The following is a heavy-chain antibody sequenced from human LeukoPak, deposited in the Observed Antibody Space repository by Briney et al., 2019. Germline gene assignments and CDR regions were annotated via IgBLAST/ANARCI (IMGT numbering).Heavy chain of an antibody. CDR2: IKSKNVGETT. CDR1: GLTFGNAW. CDR3: TTGPGDSGY. J-gene: IGHJ4*02. V-gene: IGHV3-15*01. D-gene: IGHD2-21*02. Sequence: GGSLRLSCVVSGLTFGNAWMSWVRQAPGKGLEWVGRIKSKNVGETTEYAAPVQGRFTISRDDSKNTVYLQMSSLKTEDTAVYYCTTGPGDSGYWGQGTLVTVSS.